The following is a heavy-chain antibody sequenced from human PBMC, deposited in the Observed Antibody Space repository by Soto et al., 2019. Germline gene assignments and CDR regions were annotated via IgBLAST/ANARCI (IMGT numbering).Heavy chain of an antibody. D-gene: IGHD3-22*01. CDR3: ARTYYYDSARFDP. V-gene: IGHV4-39*01. CDR1: GGSISSSSYY. J-gene: IGHJ5*02. Sequence: SETLSLTCTVSGGSISSSSYYWGWIRQPPGKGLEWIGSIYYSGSTYYNPSLKSRVTISVDTSKNQFSLKLSSVTAADTAVYYCARTYYYDSARFDPWGQGTLVTVSS. CDR2: IYYSGST.